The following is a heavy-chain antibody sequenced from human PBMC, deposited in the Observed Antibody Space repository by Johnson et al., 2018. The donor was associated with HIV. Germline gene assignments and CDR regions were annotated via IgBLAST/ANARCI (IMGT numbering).Heavy chain of an antibody. Sequence: VQLVESGGGVVQPGRSLRLSCAASGFTFSSYGMHWVRQAPGKGLEWVAVISYDGSNENYADSVKGRFTISRDNSKNTLYLQMDSLRAEDTAVYYCARNGLIPAAKGVAFDIWGHGTTVTVSS. V-gene: IGHV3-30*03. D-gene: IGHD2-2*01. CDR1: GFTFSSYG. CDR3: ARNGLIPAAKGVAFDI. J-gene: IGHJ3*02. CDR2: ISYDGSNE.